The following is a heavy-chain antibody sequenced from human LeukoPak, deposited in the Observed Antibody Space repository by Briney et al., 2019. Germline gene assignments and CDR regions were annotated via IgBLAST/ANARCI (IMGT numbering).Heavy chain of an antibody. CDR3: ARQVGYSYGRFDY. CDR1: GYSISSGYY. CDR2: IYHSGST. J-gene: IGHJ4*02. Sequence: SETLSLTCTVSGYSISSGYYWGWIRQTPGKGLEWIGSIYHSGSTYYNPSLKSRVTISVDTSKNQFSLKLSSVTAADTGVYYCARQVGYSYGRFDYWGQGTLVTVSS. D-gene: IGHD5-18*01. V-gene: IGHV4-38-2*02.